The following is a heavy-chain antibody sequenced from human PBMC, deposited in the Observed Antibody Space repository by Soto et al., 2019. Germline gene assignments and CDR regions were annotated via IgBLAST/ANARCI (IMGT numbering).Heavy chain of an antibody. V-gene: IGHV1-3*01. CDR1: GYTFTSYG. J-gene: IGHJ6*02. Sequence: QIQLMQSGAEVKKPGASVKVSCKASGYTFTSYGIHWVRQAPGQRLEWTGWINAGNGNTKYSEKFQGRVTITRDKSARTAYMELSSMRSEDTAVYYCARDPNDSSAYYHHYYYGMDVWGQGTTVTVSS. CDR3: ARDPNDSSAYYHHYYYGMDV. CDR2: INAGNGNT. D-gene: IGHD3-22*01.